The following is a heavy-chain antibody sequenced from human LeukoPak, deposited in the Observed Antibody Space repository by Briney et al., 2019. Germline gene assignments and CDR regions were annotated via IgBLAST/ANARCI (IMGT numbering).Heavy chain of an antibody. D-gene: IGHD3-10*01. Sequence: PGESLKISCKTSGYTFTSYWIGWVRQTPGKGLECMGVIFPRDSDVRYSPSFQGQVTISADKSTNTAYLHWGSLKASDSAMYYCVRSLPGTLHRGYGMDVWGPGTTVTVS. CDR3: VRSLPGTLHRGYGMDV. V-gene: IGHV5-51*01. CDR1: GYTFTSYW. J-gene: IGHJ6*02. CDR2: IFPRDSDV.